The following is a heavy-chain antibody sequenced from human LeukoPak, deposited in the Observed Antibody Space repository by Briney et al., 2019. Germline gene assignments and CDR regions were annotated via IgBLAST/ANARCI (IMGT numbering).Heavy chain of an antibody. Sequence: SETLSLTCTVSGGSISSSSYYWGWIRQPPGKGLEWIGSINHSGGTYYNPSPKSRVTISVDTSKNQFSLKGSSVTAADTAVYYCARSPVAGPFDYWGQGTLVTVSS. J-gene: IGHJ4*02. V-gene: IGHV4-39*07. CDR2: INHSGGT. CDR1: GGSISSSSYY. CDR3: ARSPVAGPFDY. D-gene: IGHD6-19*01.